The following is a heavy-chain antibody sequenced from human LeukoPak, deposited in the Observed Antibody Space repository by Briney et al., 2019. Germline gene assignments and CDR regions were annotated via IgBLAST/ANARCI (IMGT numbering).Heavy chain of an antibody. D-gene: IGHD2-21*02. CDR2: FRGSGGST. CDR3: AKDREVTGYYYYYGMDV. Sequence: GGSLRLSCAASGFTFSGYAMSWVRQAPGKGRDGVSAFRGSGGSTYYADSVKGRFTISRDNSKNTLYLQMNSLRAEDTAVYYCAKDREVTGYYYYYGMDVWGQGTTVTVSS. V-gene: IGHV3-23*01. J-gene: IGHJ6*02. CDR1: GFTFSGYA.